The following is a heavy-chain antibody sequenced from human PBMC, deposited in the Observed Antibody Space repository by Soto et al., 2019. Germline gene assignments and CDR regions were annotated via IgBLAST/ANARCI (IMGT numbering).Heavy chain of an antibody. D-gene: IGHD2-15*01. Sequence: SETLSLTCTVSGGSISSGGYYWSWIRQHPGKGLEWIGYIYYSGSTYYNPSLKSRVTISVDTSKNQFSLKLSSVTAADTAVYYCARDRLVVAATQLPPPTYAMDVSCPGTTLTVS. CDR2: IYYSGST. CDR3: ARDRLVVAATQLPPPTYAMDV. J-gene: IGHJ6*02. V-gene: IGHV4-31*03. CDR1: GGSISSGGYY.